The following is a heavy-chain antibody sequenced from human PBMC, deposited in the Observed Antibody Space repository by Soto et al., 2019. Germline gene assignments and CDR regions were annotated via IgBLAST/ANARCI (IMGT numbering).Heavy chain of an antibody. CDR2: IYHSGST. Sequence: QLQLQESGSGLVKPSQTLSLTCAVSGGSISSGGYSWSWIRQPPGKGLEWIGYIYHSGSTYYNPSLKSRVTISVDRSKNQFSLKPSSVTAADTAVYYCARVVAVDCSSTSCWEYNWFDPWGQGTLVTVSS. J-gene: IGHJ5*02. V-gene: IGHV4-30-2*01. CDR3: ARVVAVDCSSTSCWEYNWFDP. D-gene: IGHD2-2*01. CDR1: GGSISSGGYS.